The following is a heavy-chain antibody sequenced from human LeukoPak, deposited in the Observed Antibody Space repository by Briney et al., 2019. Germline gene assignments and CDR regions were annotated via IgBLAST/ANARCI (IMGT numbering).Heavy chain of an antibody. CDR2: INAGNGNT. Sequence: EASVKVSCKASGYTFTNYAMHWVRQAPGQRLEWMGWINAGNGNTKYSQKFQGRVTITRDTSASTAYMELSSLRSEDTAVYYCARNGDYYDSSGYYYWGQGTLVTVSS. V-gene: IGHV1-3*01. D-gene: IGHD3-22*01. J-gene: IGHJ4*02. CDR3: ARNGDYYDSSGYYY. CDR1: GYTFTNYA.